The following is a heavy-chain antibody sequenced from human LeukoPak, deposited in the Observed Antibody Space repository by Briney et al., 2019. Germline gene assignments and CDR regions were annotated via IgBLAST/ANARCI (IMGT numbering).Heavy chain of an antibody. CDR1: GFAFNTYA. Sequence: PGGSLRLSCAVSGFAFNTYAMHWVRQAPGQGLEWVALIWHDGSHKFYSNSVRGQFTISRDNSKNTVSLQMNNLRPEDTAVYYCAREIFGLGSYPDFWGQGTLVTVSS. V-gene: IGHV3-33*01. CDR3: AREIFGLGSYPDF. CDR2: IWHDGSHK. D-gene: IGHD3-10*01. J-gene: IGHJ4*02.